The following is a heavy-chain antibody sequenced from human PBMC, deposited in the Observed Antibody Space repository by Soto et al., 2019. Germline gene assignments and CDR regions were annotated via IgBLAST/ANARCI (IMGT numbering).Heavy chain of an antibody. CDR2: INHSGST. Sequence: SETLSLTCAVYGGSFSGYYWSWFRQPPGKGLEWIGEINHSGSTNYNPSLKSRVTISVDTSKNQFPLKLSSVTAADTAVYSGARHNLDSGYDYELYYNYYIYVRGQGTTVTVS. CDR1: GGSFSGYY. J-gene: IGHJ6*03. V-gene: IGHV4-34*01. CDR3: ARHNLDSGYDYELYYNYYIYV. D-gene: IGHD5-12*01.